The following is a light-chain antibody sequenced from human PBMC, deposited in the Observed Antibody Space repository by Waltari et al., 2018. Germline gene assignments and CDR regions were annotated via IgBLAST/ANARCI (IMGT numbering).Light chain of an antibody. CDR1: QSVSSN. CDR3: QQYNNWPPWT. V-gene: IGKV3-15*01. Sequence: EIVMTQSPATLYVLPGERATLSGRASQSVSSNLAWYQQKPGQAPRLLIYGASTRATGIPARFSGSGSGTEFTLTISSLQSEDFAVYYCQQYNNWPPWTFGQGTKVEIK. CDR2: GAS. J-gene: IGKJ1*01.